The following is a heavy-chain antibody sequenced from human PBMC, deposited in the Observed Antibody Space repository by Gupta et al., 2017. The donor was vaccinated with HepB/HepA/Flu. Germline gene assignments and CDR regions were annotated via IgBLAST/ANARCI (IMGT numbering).Heavy chain of an antibody. D-gene: IGHD2-21*02. J-gene: IGHJ4*02. V-gene: IGHV3-49*04. CDR1: GFTFGDYA. Sequence: EVQPVESGGGLVQPGRCLRLSCTVSGFTFGDYALTWARQAPGKGLEWVGSIMSKADGGATEYAASVNGRFTISTDDFKSIAYLQMNSLKTEDTAVYYCARWKVTATLRYWGQGTLVTVSS. CDR3: ARWKVTATLRY. CDR2: IMSKADGGAT.